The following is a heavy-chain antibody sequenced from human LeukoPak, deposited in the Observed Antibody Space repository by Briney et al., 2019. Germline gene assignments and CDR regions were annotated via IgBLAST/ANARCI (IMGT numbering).Heavy chain of an antibody. CDR2: INPNSGGS. D-gene: IGHD3-22*01. CDR1: GHTFTDYY. V-gene: IGHV1-2*02. Sequence: ASVKVSCKASGHTFTDYYIQWVRQAPGQGLEWMGWINPNSGGSNYAQKFQGRVTMTRDRSISTAYMELRSLRSDDTAVYYCARDYYDSSGYPGEWGQGTLVTVSS. CDR3: ARDYYDSSGYPGE. J-gene: IGHJ4*02.